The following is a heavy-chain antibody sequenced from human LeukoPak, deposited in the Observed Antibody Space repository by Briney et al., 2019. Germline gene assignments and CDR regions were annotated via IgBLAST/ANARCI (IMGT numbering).Heavy chain of an antibody. V-gene: IGHV4-34*01. CDR1: GGSFSGYY. CDR2: INHSGST. CDR3: ARGVGVVISLYYYYYYMDV. Sequence: SETLSLTCAVYGGSFSGYYWSWIRQPPGKGLEWIGEINHSGSTNYNPSLKSRVTISVDTSKNQFSLKLSSVTAADTAVYYGARGVGVVISLYYYYYYMDVWGKGTTVTISS. D-gene: IGHD3-3*01. J-gene: IGHJ6*03.